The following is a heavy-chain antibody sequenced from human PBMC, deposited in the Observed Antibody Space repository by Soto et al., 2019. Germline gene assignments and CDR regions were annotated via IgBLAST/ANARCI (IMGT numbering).Heavy chain of an antibody. Sequence: SETLSLTWVLYGRSFSGYYWRWIPHPPGKGLEWKGEINHSGTTTYNPSLKSRVTISVDTSKNQFSLKLSSVTAADTAVYYCARHNYDGSGYYYDDGMDVWGQGATVTVS. J-gene: IGHJ6*02. V-gene: IGHV4-34*01. D-gene: IGHD3-22*01. CDR2: INHSGTT. CDR3: ARHNYDGSGYYYDDGMDV. CDR1: GRSFSGYY.